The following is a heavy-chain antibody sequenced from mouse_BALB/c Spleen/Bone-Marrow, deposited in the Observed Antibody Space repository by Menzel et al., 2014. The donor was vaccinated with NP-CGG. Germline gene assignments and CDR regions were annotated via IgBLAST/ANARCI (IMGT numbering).Heavy chain of an antibody. CDR1: GFTFTSYW. J-gene: IGHJ1*01. Sequence: VQLQESGAELVKPGASVKLSCKASGFTFTSYWMHWVKQRPGQGLEWIGEIDPPDSYTNYNQKFKGKATLTVDKSSSTAYMQLSSLTSEDSAVYYCARGRNGYDGYWYFDVWGAGTTVTVSS. CDR2: IDPPDSYT. CDR3: ARGRNGYDGYWYFDV. V-gene: IGHV1-69*02. D-gene: IGHD2-2*01.